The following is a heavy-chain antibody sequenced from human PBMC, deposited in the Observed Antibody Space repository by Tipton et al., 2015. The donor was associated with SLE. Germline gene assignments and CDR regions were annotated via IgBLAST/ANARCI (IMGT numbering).Heavy chain of an antibody. CDR2: IYYSGST. V-gene: IGHV4-39*07. CDR1: AGSISSSNYY. CDR3: ARLRGTYYFDY. D-gene: IGHD3-16*01. J-gene: IGHJ4*02. Sequence: TLSLTCTVSAGSISSSNYYWGWVRQPLGKGLEWIGSIYYSGSTYYNPSLKSRVTISVDTSKNQFSLKVSSVTAADTAVYYCARLRGTYYFDYWGQGTLVIVSS.